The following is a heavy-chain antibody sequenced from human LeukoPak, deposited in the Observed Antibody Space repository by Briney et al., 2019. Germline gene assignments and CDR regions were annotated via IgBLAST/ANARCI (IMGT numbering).Heavy chain of an antibody. Sequence: SETLSLTCKASGASINNSGYYWGWFRQPPGKGLEWIASVYYSESADYSSSLRSRVIISVDTSKNQLSLKLESVTAADTAVYYCARSVASAGTSHWGYWGQGSLATVSS. J-gene: IGHJ4*02. V-gene: IGHV4-39*01. D-gene: IGHD6-13*01. CDR1: GASINNSGYY. CDR3: ARSVASAGTSHWGY. CDR2: VYYSESA.